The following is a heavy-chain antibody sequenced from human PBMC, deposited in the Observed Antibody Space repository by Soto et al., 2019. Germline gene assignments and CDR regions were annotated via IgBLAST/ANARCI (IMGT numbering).Heavy chain of an antibody. CDR2: IDPDGSTS. CDR3: ARGIRIYYAMDV. Sequence: GSLRLSCAASGFTFSDYWMHWVRQPPGKGLMWVSRIDPDGSTSNYADSVKGRFTISRDNAKNTLDLQMDSLRAEDTAVYYCARGIRIYYAMDVWGQGTTVTVSS. CDR1: GFTFSDYW. V-gene: IGHV3-74*01. D-gene: IGHD2-15*01. J-gene: IGHJ6*02.